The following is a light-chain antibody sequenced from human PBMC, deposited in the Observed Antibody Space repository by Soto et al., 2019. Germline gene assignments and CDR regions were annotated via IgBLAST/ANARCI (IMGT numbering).Light chain of an antibody. V-gene: IGLV2-14*03. Sequence: QSVLTQPASVSGSPGQSITISCTGTGSDVGGYNYVSWYQQHPGKAPKVMIYDVSKRPSGISNRFSGSKSGNTASLTISGLQIEDEVDYYCSSYTSGSTRVVFGGGTKLTVL. CDR1: GSDVGGYNY. J-gene: IGLJ2*01. CDR3: SSYTSGSTRVV. CDR2: DVS.